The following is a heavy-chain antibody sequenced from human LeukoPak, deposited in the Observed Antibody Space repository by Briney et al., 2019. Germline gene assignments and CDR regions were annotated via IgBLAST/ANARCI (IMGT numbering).Heavy chain of an antibody. J-gene: IGHJ6*02. CDR1: GGSISSTSYY. V-gene: IGHV4-39*01. Sequence: PSETLSLTCTVSGGSISSTSYYWGWIRQPPGEGLEWIGSMYYTGNTHYSPSLKSRVTISVGTSKNQFSLELNSVTAADTAVYYCARLYYGMDVWGQGTTVTVSS. CDR2: MYYTGNT. CDR3: ARLYYGMDV.